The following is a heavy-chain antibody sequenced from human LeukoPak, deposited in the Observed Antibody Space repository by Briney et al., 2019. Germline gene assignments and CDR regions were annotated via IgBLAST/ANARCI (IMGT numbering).Heavy chain of an antibody. Sequence: SQTLSLTCAISGDSVSSNSAAWNWIRQSPSRGLEWLGRTYYRFKWYNDYAVSVKSRITINPDTSKNQFSLQLNSVTPEDTAVYYCARGSRITGTTSEGGPNWFDPWGQGTLVTVSS. J-gene: IGHJ5*02. V-gene: IGHV6-1*01. D-gene: IGHD1-7*01. CDR2: TYYRFKWYN. CDR3: ARGSRITGTTSEGGPNWFDP. CDR1: GDSVSSNSAA.